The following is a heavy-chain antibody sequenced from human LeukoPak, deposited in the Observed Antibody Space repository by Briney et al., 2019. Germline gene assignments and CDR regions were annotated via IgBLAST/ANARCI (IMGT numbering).Heavy chain of an antibody. J-gene: IGHJ4*02. CDR2: IGGGDDI. V-gene: IGHV3-23*01. D-gene: IGHD7-27*01. Sequence: GGSLRLSCAASGFTFSNYAMNWVRQAPGKGLEWVAGIGGGDDIHYAVSVKGRFTGSRDDSKNTLYLQMSSLRIEDTAVYYCAKDATPFNSIWDYFDSWGQGTLVTVSA. CDR3: AKDATPFNSIWDYFDS. CDR1: GFTFSNYA.